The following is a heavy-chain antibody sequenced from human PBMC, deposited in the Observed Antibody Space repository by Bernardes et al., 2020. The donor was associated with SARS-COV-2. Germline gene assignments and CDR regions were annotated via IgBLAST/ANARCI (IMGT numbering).Heavy chain of an antibody. CDR1: GGSISSSSYY. V-gene: IGHV4-39*01. D-gene: IGHD3-3*01. CDR3: ARHGGRDEGLITIFGVVLSYYFDY. Sequence: SETLSLTCTVSGGSISSSSYYWGWIRQPKGKELEWIGSIYYSGSTYYNPSLKSRVTISVDTSKNQFSLKLSSVTAADTAVYYCARHGGRDEGLITIFGVVLSYYFDYWGQGTLVTVSS. CDR2: IYYSGST. J-gene: IGHJ4*02.